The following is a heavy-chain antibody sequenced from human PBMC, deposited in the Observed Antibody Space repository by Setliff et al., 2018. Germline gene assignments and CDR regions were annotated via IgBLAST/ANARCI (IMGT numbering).Heavy chain of an antibody. J-gene: IGHJ4*02. CDR1: GFSFNTYG. CDR2: INSDGSST. D-gene: IGHD1-1*01. V-gene: IGHV3-74*01. CDR3: ARDGHNVYYFDY. Sequence: GGSLRLSCAASGFSFNTYGMHWVRQAPGKGLVWVSRINSDGSSTNYADSVKGQFTVSRDNAKNTLYLQMNSLRAEDTAVYYCARDGHNVYYFDYWGLGTLVTVSS.